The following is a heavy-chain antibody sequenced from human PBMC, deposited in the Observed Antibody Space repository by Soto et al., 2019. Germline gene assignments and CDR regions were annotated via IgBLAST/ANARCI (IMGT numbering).Heavy chain of an antibody. Sequence: QVQLVESGGGVVQPGRSLRLSCAASGFTFSSYGMHWVRQAPGKGLEWVAGIWYDGSNKYYADSVKGRFTISRDNSKNTLNLQMNSLRAEDTAVYYCARDEWLGELDYYYGMDVWGQGTTVTVSS. D-gene: IGHD3-10*01. V-gene: IGHV3-33*01. CDR2: IWYDGSNK. CDR3: ARDEWLGELDYYYGMDV. CDR1: GFTFSSYG. J-gene: IGHJ6*02.